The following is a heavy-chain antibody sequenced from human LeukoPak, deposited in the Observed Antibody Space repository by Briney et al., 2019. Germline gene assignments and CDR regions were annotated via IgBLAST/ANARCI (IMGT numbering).Heavy chain of an antibody. V-gene: IGHV1-69*04. CDR3: ARDLLGYCSSTSCYYRASAFDP. D-gene: IGHD2-2*03. Sequence: SVNVSCMAYGGTFSSYAISWVRQAAGQGLEWMGRIITIFGIANYAQKFQGRVTITADKSTSTAYMELSSLRSEDTAVYYCARDLLGYCSSTSCYYRASAFDPWGQGTLVTVSS. CDR2: IITIFGIA. J-gene: IGHJ5*02. CDR1: GGTFSSYA.